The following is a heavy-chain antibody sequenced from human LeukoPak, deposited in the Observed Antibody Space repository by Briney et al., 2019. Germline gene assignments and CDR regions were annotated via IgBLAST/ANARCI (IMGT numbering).Heavy chain of an antibody. Sequence: SVKVSCKASGRSFSTYAISWVRQAPGQGLERMGGIIPTFGTTNYAQKFQGRVTITTDEVTTTAYTAYMELSSLRSEDTAVYYCSNNAFGDYAFDYWGQGTLVTVSS. CDR2: IIPTFGTT. J-gene: IGHJ4*02. CDR1: GRSFSTYA. CDR3: SNNAFGDYAFDY. D-gene: IGHD4-17*01. V-gene: IGHV1-69*05.